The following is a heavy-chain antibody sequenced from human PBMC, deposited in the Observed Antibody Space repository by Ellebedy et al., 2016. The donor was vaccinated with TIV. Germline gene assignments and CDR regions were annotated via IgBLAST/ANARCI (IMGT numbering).Heavy chain of an antibody. Sequence: MPSETLSLTCGVYGGPFSGYYWSWIRQPPGKGLEWLGEINHSGITNYNPSVTSRITMSVDTHRSQFSRKPRSVPAAYTAIYFCAGAYLRDPHWFDPWGQGIPVIVSS. CDR2: INHSGIT. CDR1: GGPFSGYY. CDR3: AGAYLRDPHWFDP. J-gene: IGHJ5*02. D-gene: IGHD2/OR15-2a*01. V-gene: IGHV4-34*10.